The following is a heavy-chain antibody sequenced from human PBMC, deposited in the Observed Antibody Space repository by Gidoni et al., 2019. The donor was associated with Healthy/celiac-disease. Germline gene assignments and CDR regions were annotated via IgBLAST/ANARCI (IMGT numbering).Heavy chain of an antibody. CDR3: ARTVRGVINYYYGMDV. CDR1: VYTFTGYY. D-gene: IGHD3-10*01. Sequence: QVQLVQSGAEVKKPGASVKVSCKASVYTFTGYYMHWVRQAPGQGLEWMGWINPNSGGTNYAQKFQGRVTMTRDTSISTAYMELSRLRSDDTAVYYCARTVRGVINYYYGMDVWGQGTTVTVSS. J-gene: IGHJ6*02. V-gene: IGHV1-2*02. CDR2: INPNSGGT.